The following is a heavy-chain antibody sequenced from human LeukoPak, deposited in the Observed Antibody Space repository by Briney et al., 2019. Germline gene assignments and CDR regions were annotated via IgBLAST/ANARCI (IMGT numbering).Heavy chain of an antibody. D-gene: IGHD3-16*01. CDR2: ISSSSSTI. CDR1: GFTFSSYS. Sequence: GGSLRLSCAASGFTFSSYSMNWVRQAPGKGREWVSYISSSSSTIYYADSVKGRFTISRDNAKNSLYLQMNSLRAEDTAVYYCAGEGDNWFDPWGQGTLVTVSS. CDR3: AGEGDNWFDP. V-gene: IGHV3-48*01. J-gene: IGHJ5*02.